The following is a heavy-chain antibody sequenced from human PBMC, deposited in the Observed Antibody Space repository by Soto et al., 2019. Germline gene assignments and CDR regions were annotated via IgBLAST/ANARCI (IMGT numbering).Heavy chain of an antibody. CDR3: TRGQNSGDGYNGGGY. CDR2: MNPNSGHT. J-gene: IGHJ4*02. V-gene: IGHV1-8*01. D-gene: IGHD1-1*01. CDR1: GYTFTSFD. Sequence: ASVKVSCKASGYTFTSFDINWVRQATGQGLEWMGWMNPNSGHTGYAQKFQGRVTMTRDTSISTAYMELSSLRYEDTAVYYCTRGQNSGDGYNGGGYWGQGTLVTVSS.